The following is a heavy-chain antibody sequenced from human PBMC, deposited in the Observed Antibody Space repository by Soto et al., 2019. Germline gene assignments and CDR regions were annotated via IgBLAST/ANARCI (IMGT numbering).Heavy chain of an antibody. J-gene: IGHJ6*02. CDR3: ARGARYYYYYGSDV. Sequence: SVKVSCKASGGTFSSYAISWVRQAPGQGLEWMGGIIPIFGTANYAQKFQGRVTITADESTSTAYMELSSLRSEDTAVYYCARGARYYYYYGSDVWGRGATVTVSS. CDR1: GGTFSSYA. CDR2: IIPIFGTA. V-gene: IGHV1-69*13.